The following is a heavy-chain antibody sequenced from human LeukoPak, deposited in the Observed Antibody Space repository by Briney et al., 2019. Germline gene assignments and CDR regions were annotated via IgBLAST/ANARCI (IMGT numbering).Heavy chain of an antibody. CDR1: GFTFSSYA. V-gene: IGHV3-23*01. CDR3: AKGHRLAVAGSFDY. J-gene: IGHJ4*02. CDR2: ISGSGGST. Sequence: AGGSLRLSCAASGFTFSSYAMSWVRQAPGKGLEWVSAISGSGGSTYYADSVKGRFTISRDNSKNTLYLQMNSLRAEDTAVYYCAKGHRLAVAGSFDYWGQGTLVTVSS. D-gene: IGHD6-19*01.